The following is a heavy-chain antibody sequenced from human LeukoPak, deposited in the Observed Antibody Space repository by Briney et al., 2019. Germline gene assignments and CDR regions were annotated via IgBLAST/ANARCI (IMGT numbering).Heavy chain of an antibody. CDR2: IRYDGSNK. J-gene: IGHJ4*02. Sequence: GGYLRLSCAASGFTFSSYGMHWVRQAPGKGLEWVAFIRYDGSNKYYADSVKGRFTISRDNSKNTLNLQMNSLRAEDTALYYCARGVESSSWFRYYFDYWGQGTLVTVSS. V-gene: IGHV3-30*02. CDR1: GFTFSSYG. D-gene: IGHD6-13*01. CDR3: ARGVESSSWFRYYFDY.